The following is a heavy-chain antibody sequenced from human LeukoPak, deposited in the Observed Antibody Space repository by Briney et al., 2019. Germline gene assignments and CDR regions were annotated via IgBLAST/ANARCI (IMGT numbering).Heavy chain of an antibody. V-gene: IGHV1-69*01. Sequence: GASVKVSCKASGGTFSKYAINRVRQAPGQGLEWMGGIIPIFGTAHYAQKFQGRVTITADESTSTAYMKLSSLRSEDMAVYYCARGWLAETTVVTPYNYWGQGTLVTVSS. J-gene: IGHJ4*02. D-gene: IGHD4-23*01. CDR3: ARGWLAETTVVTPYNY. CDR2: IIPIFGTA. CDR1: GGTFSKYA.